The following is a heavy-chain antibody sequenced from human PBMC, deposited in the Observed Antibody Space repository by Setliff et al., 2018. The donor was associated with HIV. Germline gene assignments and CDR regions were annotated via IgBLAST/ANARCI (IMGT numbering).Heavy chain of an antibody. CDR3: ARLSATTGWPPSYFDS. CDR2: IFFTGTI. J-gene: IGHJ4*02. Sequence: PSQTLSLTCAVSGVSITNDSYYWGWIRQPPGKGLDWIGNIFFTGTIEYNASLSSRVTISVDRSKNQISLTLTSVTAADTAIYYCARLSATTGWPPSYFDSWGQGALVTVSS. V-gene: IGHV4-39*07. D-gene: IGHD6-19*01. CDR1: GVSITNDSYY.